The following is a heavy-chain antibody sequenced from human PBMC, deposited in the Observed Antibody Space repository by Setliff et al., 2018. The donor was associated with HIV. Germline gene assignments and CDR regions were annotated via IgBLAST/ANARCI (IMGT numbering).Heavy chain of an antibody. CDR3: AGESSIAVAEYFQH. D-gene: IGHD6-19*01. V-gene: IGHV3-7*05. J-gene: IGHJ1*01. CDR2: IKEDGSEK. CDR1: GLTFSSYA. Sequence: GGSLRLSCAASGLTFSSYAMSWVRQAPGKGLEWVANIKEDGSEKYYVDSVKGRFTISRDNSKNTLYLQMNSLRAEDTAVYYCAGESSIAVAEYFQHWGQGTLVTVSS.